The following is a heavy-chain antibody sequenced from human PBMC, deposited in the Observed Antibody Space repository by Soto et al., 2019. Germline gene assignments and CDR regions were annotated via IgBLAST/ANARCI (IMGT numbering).Heavy chain of an antibody. CDR3: ARAHDYGDYPFDY. V-gene: IGHV3-11*06. CDR2: ISSSSSYT. D-gene: IGHD4-17*01. CDR1: GFTFSDYY. J-gene: IGHJ4*02. Sequence: PGGSLRLSCAASGFTFSDYYMSWIRQAPGKGLEWVSYISSSSSYTNYADSVKGRFTISRDNAKNSLYLQMNSLRAEDTAVYYCARAHDYGDYPFDYWVQGTLVTVSS.